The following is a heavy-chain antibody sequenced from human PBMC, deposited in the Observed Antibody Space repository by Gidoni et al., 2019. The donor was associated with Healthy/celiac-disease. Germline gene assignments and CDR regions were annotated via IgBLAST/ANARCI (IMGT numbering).Heavy chain of an antibody. CDR1: GDSVSSNSAA. J-gene: IGHJ4*02. D-gene: IGHD3-3*01. Sequence: QVQLQQSGPGLVKPSQTLSLTCAISGDSVSSNSAAWNWIRQSPSRGLAWLGRTYYRSKWYNDYAVSVKSRITINPDTSKNQFSLQLNSVTPEDTAVYYCARDRSSNYDFWSGYYPLDYWGQGTLVTVSS. V-gene: IGHV6-1*01. CDR2: TYYRSKWYN. CDR3: ARDRSSNYDFWSGYYPLDY.